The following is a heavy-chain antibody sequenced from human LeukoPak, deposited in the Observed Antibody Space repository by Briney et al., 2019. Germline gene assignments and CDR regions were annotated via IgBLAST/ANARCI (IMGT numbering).Heavy chain of an antibody. V-gene: IGHV1-8*01. Sequence: ASVKVSCKASGYTFTSYDINWVRQATGQGLEWMGWMNPNSGNTGYALKFQDRVTMTRNTSISTAYIELSGLRSEDTAMYYCARKTLYGSGKSWFDPWGQGTLVTVSS. J-gene: IGHJ5*02. CDR2: MNPNSGNT. CDR1: GYTFTSYD. CDR3: ARKTLYGSGKSWFDP. D-gene: IGHD3-10*01.